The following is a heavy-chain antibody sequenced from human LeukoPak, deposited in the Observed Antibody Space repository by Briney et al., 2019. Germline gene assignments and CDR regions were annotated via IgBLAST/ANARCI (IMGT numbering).Heavy chain of an antibody. CDR1: GLAFSAYK. Sequence: GGSMRLSCAASGLAFSAYKMHWVSQAPRKGLVWVSRISTDGYTTDYADFVQGRFTASRDNTKNTWSLEMNSLRAEDTAVYYCVVGGSPGYWGQGTLVTVSS. J-gene: IGHJ4*02. V-gene: IGHV3-74*01. CDR2: ISTDGYTT. CDR3: VVGGSPGY. D-gene: IGHD2-15*01.